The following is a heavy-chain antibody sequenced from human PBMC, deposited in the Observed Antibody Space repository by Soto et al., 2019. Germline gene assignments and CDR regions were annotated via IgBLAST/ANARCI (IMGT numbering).Heavy chain of an antibody. Sequence: QVQLMQSGAEVKKPGASVKVSCKASGYTFTNYGFSWVRQAPGQGLEWMGWINAYNGNTNYAQKSEGEVTVPTETTTRQANMELRSRRSDDTAVYYCARGGGGDYAFEYWGRGTLVTVSS. CDR3: ARGGGGDYAFEY. D-gene: IGHD4-17*01. CDR2: INAYNGNT. V-gene: IGHV1-18*01. CDR1: GYTFTNYG. J-gene: IGHJ4*02.